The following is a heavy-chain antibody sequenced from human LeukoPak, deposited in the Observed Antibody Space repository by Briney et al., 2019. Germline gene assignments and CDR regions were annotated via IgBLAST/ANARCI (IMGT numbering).Heavy chain of an antibody. CDR1: GYTLTELS. J-gene: IGHJ4*02. CDR3: ASVWSGYYRQFFDY. V-gene: IGHV1-24*01. Sequence: GASVKVSCKVSGYTLTELSMHWVRQAPGKGLEWMGGFDPEDGETIYAQKFQGRVTMTEDTSTDTAYMELRSLRSEDTAVYYCASVWSGYYRQFFDYWGQGTLVTVSS. CDR2: FDPEDGET. D-gene: IGHD3-3*01.